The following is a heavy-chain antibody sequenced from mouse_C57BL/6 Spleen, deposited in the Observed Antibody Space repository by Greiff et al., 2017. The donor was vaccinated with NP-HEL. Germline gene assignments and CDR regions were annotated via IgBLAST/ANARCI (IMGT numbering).Heavy chain of an antibody. D-gene: IGHD3-1*01. CDR3: ARSHGPYAMDY. CDR2: IYPSDSET. Sequence: QVQLKQPGAELVRPGSSVKLSCKASGYTFTSYWMDWVKQRPGQGLEWIGNIYPSDSETHYNQKFKDKATLTVDKSSSTAYMQLSSLTSEDSAVYYCARSHGPYAMDYWGQGTSVTVSS. J-gene: IGHJ4*01. CDR1: GYTFTSYW. V-gene: IGHV1-61*01.